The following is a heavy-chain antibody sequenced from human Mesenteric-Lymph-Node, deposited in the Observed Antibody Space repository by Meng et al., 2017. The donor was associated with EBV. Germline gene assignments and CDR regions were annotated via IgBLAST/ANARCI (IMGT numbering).Heavy chain of an antibody. CDR1: GFSLSTSGMG. D-gene: IGHD3-10*01. CDR3: ANVQGDITSAY. CDR2: IYWDDDK. Sequence: QITLKESGPTLVKPTQTLTLTCTFSGFSLSTSGMGVGWIRQPPGKALEWLALIYWDDDKRYSPSLKSRLTITKDTSKNQVVLTMTNMDPVDTGTYYCANVQGDITSAYWGQGTLVTVSA. V-gene: IGHV2-5*02. J-gene: IGHJ4*02.